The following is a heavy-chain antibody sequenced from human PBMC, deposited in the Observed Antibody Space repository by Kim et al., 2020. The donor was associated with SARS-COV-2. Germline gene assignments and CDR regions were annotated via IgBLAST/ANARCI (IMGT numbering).Heavy chain of an antibody. Sequence: GESLKISCKGSGYSFTSYWIGWVRQMPGKGLEWMGIIYPGDSDTRYSPSFQGQVTISADKSISTAYLQWSSLKASDTAMYYCARHGHSSSWYKATRKNWFDPWGQGTLVTVSS. V-gene: IGHV5-51*01. CDR3: ARHGHSSSWYKATRKNWFDP. D-gene: IGHD6-13*01. CDR1: GYSFTSYW. J-gene: IGHJ5*02. CDR2: IYPGDSDT.